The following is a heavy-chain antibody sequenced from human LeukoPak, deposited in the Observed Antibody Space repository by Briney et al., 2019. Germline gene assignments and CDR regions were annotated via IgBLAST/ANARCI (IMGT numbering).Heavy chain of an antibody. CDR3: ARETDSTLFDY. V-gene: IGHV3-23*01. D-gene: IGHD2-2*01. CDR2: ISPSGDIT. Sequence: PGGSLRLSCAASGFTFSTYGMNWVRQAPGKGLEWVSGISPSGDITYYADSVMGRFTISRDNAKNSLYLQMNSLRVEDTAVYYCARETDSTLFDYWGQGTQVTVSS. J-gene: IGHJ4*02. CDR1: GFTFSTYG.